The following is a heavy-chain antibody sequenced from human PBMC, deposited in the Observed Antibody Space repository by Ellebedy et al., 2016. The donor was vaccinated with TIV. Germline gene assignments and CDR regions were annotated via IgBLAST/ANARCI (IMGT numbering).Heavy chain of an antibody. CDR2: LNGYNGDT. D-gene: IGHD6-19*01. Sequence: ASVKVSCXTSGYSFSNIGITWVRQAPGQGLEWMGWLNGYNGDTKYAEKFRGRVTLTADRSTSTAYMEIQNLRSDDTATFYCAKTDLAVAEFDPWGQGTLVTVSS. J-gene: IGHJ5*02. CDR1: GYSFSNIG. CDR3: AKTDLAVAEFDP. V-gene: IGHV1-18*01.